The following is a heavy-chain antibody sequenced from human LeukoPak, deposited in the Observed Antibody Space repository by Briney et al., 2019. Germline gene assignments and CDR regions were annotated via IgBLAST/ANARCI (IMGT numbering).Heavy chain of an antibody. D-gene: IGHD6-19*01. CDR1: GFTFGSYE. CDR2: IGTIISTT. V-gene: IGHV3-48*03. Sequence: GGSLRLSCAASGFTFGSYEMNWVRQAPGKGLEWVSYIGTIISTTYYADSVKGRFTVSRDDAKSSLYLQMSSLRAEDTAVYYCARNVYDLRGQWLVPGFDYWGQGTLVTVST. CDR3: ARNVYDLRGQWLVPGFDY. J-gene: IGHJ4*02.